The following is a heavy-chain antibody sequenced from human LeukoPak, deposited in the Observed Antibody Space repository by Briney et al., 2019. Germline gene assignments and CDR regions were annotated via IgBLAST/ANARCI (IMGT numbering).Heavy chain of an antibody. CDR2: INHSGST. V-gene: IGHV4-34*01. CDR1: GGSFSGYY. CDR3: ARGLPTIVVVPAAMTL. Sequence: SETLSLTCAVYGGSFSGYYWSWIRQPPGKGLEWIGEINHSGSTNYNPSLKSRVTISVDTSKNQFSLILSSVTAADTAVYFCARGLPTIVVVPAAMTLWGQGTLVTVSS. J-gene: IGHJ4*02. D-gene: IGHD2-2*01.